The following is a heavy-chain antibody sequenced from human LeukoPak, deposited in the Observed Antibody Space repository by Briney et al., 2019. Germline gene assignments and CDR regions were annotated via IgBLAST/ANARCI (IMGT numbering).Heavy chain of an antibody. CDR2: IYPGDSDT. J-gene: IGHJ5*02. CDR1: GYSFTSYW. D-gene: IGHD4-23*01. Sequence: GESLKISCKGSGYSFTSYWIGWVRQMPGKGLEWMGIIYPGDSDTRYSPSFQGQVTISADKSISTAYLQWSSLKASVTAMYYCARLGARYYGGNSPPPIGWFDPWGQGTLVTVSS. CDR3: ARLGARYYGGNSPPPIGWFDP. V-gene: IGHV5-51*01.